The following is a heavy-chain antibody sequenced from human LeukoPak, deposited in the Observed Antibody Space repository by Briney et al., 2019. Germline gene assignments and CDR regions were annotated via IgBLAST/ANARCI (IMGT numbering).Heavy chain of an antibody. CDR3: ARDLRRADC. D-gene: IGHD2-21*01. V-gene: IGHV3-53*01. J-gene: IGHJ4*02. CDR2: IYGGGAT. CDR1: GFTVNNNY. Sequence: GGSLRLSCAASGFTVNNNYMSWVRQAPGKGLEWVSIIYGGGATYYAESVKGRFSISRDNSKNSLYLQMNSLRAEDTAVYYCARDLRRADCWGQGTLVTVSS.